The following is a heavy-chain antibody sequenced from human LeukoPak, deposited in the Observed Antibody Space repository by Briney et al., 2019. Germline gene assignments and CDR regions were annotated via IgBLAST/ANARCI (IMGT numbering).Heavy chain of an antibody. CDR1: GYTFTGYY. D-gene: IGHD5-18*01. J-gene: IGHJ4*02. CDR2: INPNSGGT. Sequence: GASVKVSCKASGYTFTGYYMHWVRQAPGQGLEWMGWINPNSGGTNYAQKFQGRVTMTRDTYISTAYMELSRVRSDYTAVYYCARGGGYTAMAADWGQGTLVTVSS. V-gene: IGHV1-2*02. CDR3: ARGGGYTAMAAD.